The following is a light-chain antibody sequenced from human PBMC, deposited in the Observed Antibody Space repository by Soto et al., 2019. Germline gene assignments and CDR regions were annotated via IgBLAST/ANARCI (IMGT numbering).Light chain of an antibody. J-gene: IGKJ4*01. Sequence: EIVLTQSPGTLSLSPGERATLSCRASPSVSSSCLAWYQQKPGQALRLLIYGASSRATGIPDRFSGSGSGTDFNLTISRLEPEDVAVYYCQQYGSSPLTFGGGTKVEIK. CDR1: PSVSSSC. V-gene: IGKV3-20*01. CDR3: QQYGSSPLT. CDR2: GAS.